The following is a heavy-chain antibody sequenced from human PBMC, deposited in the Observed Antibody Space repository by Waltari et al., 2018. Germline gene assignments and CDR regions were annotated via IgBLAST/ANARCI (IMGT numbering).Heavy chain of an antibody. J-gene: IGHJ5*02. CDR3: ARHPTPGIAAAGPPRP. CDR2: IFHSGGT. V-gene: IGHV4-4*02. CDR1: GGSISSIHW. D-gene: IGHD6-13*01. Sequence: QVQLQESGPGLVKPSGTLSLTCAVPGGSISSIHWWSWVRQPPGKGLEWIAEIFHSGGTNYNPSFKSRVTISIDKSKNQFSLKLTSVTAADTAVYYCARHPTPGIAAAGPPRPWGQGTLVTVSS.